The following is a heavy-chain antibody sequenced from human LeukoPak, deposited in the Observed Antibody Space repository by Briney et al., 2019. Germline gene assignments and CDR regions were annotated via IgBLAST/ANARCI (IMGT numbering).Heavy chain of an antibody. D-gene: IGHD3-10*01. CDR2: ISSSGSTI. CDR3: ARDGITMVREIYYYYYYMDV. Sequence: PGGSLRLSCAASGFTFSSYEMNWVRQAPGKGLEWVSYISSSGSTIYYAGSVKGRFTISRDNAKNSLYLQMNSLRAEDTAVYYCARDGITMVREIYYYYYYMDVWGKGTTVTISS. J-gene: IGHJ6*03. CDR1: GFTFSSYE. V-gene: IGHV3-48*03.